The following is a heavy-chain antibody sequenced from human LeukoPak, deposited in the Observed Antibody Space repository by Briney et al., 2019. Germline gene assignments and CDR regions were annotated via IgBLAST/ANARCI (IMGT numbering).Heavy chain of an antibody. D-gene: IGHD4-17*01. V-gene: IGHV4-4*07. CDR1: GGSITKYY. CDR3: ARRTTVTTLPLDF. CDR2: IHPSGTI. J-gene: IGHJ4*02. Sequence: SETLSLTCTVSGGSITKYYWSWMRQPAGRGLEWIVRIHPSGTINLSRSLRRRVSMSVDPSKNQLSLKLTSVTAADTAVYYCARRTTVTTLPLDFWGQGTLVTVSS.